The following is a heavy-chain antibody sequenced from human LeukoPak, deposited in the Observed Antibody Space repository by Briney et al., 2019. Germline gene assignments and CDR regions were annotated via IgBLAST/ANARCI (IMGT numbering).Heavy chain of an antibody. V-gene: IGHV3-21*01. J-gene: IGHJ4*02. D-gene: IGHD3-10*01. CDR1: GFTFSTYS. CDR2: VSGGSRYI. Sequence: GSLRLSCAASGFTFSTYSMNWARQAPGKGLEWVSVVSGGSRYIFYADSVKGRFTISRDNAQNSLYLQMNSLRADDTAVYYCARPKDGSGSYFDYWGQGTLVTVSS. CDR3: ARPKDGSGSYFDY.